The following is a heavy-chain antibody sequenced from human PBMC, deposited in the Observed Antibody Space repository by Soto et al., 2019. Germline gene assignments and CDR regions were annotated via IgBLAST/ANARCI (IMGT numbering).Heavy chain of an antibody. CDR2: IKSKTDGGTT. CDR1: GFTFSNAW. J-gene: IGHJ4*02. V-gene: IGHV3-15*01. Sequence: GGSLRLSCAASGFTFSNAWMSWVRQAPGKGLEWVGRIKSKTDGGTTDYAAPVKGRFTISRDDSKNTLYLRMNSLKTEDTAVYYCTTGGYSSGWYVDYWGQGTLVTVSS. D-gene: IGHD6-19*01. CDR3: TTGGYSSGWYVDY.